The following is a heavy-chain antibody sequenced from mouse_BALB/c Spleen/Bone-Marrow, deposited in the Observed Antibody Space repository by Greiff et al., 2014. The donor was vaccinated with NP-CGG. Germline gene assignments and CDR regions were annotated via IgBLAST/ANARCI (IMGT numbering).Heavy chain of an antibody. D-gene: IGHD4-1*01. CDR3: TRLWDEAY. CDR1: GYTFTNYY. Sequence: QVQLQQPGAELVKPGASVKLSCKASGYTFTNYYMYWVKQRPGQGLEWIGEINPRNGGTNFNEKFKRKATLTVDKSSSTAYMKLNSLTSEDSAVYYCTRLWDEAYWGQGTLVTVSA. V-gene: IGHV1S81*02. CDR2: INPRNGGT. J-gene: IGHJ3*01.